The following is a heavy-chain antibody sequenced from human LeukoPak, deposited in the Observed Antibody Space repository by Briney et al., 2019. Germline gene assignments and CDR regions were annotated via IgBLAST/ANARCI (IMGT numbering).Heavy chain of an antibody. CDR1: GFTFSSYA. D-gene: IGHD6-13*01. V-gene: IGHV3-30-3*01. CDR3: ARGALSGYSSSWYGYHDAFDI. Sequence: GRSLRLSCAASGFTFSSYAMHWVRQAPGKGLEWVAVISYDGSNKYYADSVKGRFTISRDNSKNTLYLQMNSLRAEDTAVYYCARGALSGYSSSWYGYHDAFDIWGQGTMVTVSS. CDR2: ISYDGSNK. J-gene: IGHJ3*02.